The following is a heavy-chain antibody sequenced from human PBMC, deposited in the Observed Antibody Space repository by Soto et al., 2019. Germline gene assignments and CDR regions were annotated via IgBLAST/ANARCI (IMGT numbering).Heavy chain of an antibody. J-gene: IGHJ4*02. CDR3: ATSGYSFAWGY. D-gene: IGHD5-18*01. CDR1: GFLVNSAY. V-gene: IGHV3-53*01. CDR2: INSDGST. Sequence: EVQLVESGGGSIPPGGSLRLSCAASGFLVNSAYMTWVRQAPGKGLEWLSMINSDGSTLYAESVKGRFTISRDNSKNRLDLQMNSLRAEDTAMYYCATSGYSFAWGYWGQGTLVIVTS.